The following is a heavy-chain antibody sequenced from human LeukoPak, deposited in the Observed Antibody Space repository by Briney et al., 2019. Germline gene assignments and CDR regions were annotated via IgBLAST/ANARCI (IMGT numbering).Heavy chain of an antibody. D-gene: IGHD6-6*01. CDR1: GFSFSGHW. CDR2: ISPTGSTT. Sequence: GGSLRLSCTASGFSFSGHWMHWARQLPGKGLVWVSRISPTGSTTSYADSVKGRFTVSRDNAKNTLYLQVNNLRAEDTAVYYCTRGPNSNWSGLDFWGQGTLLTVSS. J-gene: IGHJ4*02. V-gene: IGHV3-74*01. CDR3: TRGPNSNWSGLDF.